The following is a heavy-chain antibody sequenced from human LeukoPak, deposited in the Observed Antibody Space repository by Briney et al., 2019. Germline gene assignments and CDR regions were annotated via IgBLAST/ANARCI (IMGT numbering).Heavy chain of an antibody. V-gene: IGHV3-23*01. D-gene: IGHD3-10*01. CDR3: AKSIRWFGELLPFDY. CDR2: ISGSGGST. J-gene: IGHJ4*02. CDR1: GFTFSSYA. Sequence: PGGSLRLSCAASGFTFSSYAMSWVRQAPGKGLEWVSAISGSGGSTYYADSVKGRFTISRDNSKNTLYLQMNSLRAEDTAVYYCAKSIRWFGELLPFDYWGQGTLVTVSS.